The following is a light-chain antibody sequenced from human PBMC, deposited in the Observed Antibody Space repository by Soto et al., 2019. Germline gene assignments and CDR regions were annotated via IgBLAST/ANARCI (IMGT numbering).Light chain of an antibody. V-gene: IGKV1-5*01. Sequence: DIQMTQSPSTLSASVGDRDTISCRASQSISTWLAWYQQKPGKAPDLLIYDGSSLESGVPSRFSGSASGTEFTLTISSLQPDDFATYWCQQYFDDSTTFCGGTKVDIK. J-gene: IGKJ4*01. CDR2: DGS. CDR1: QSISTW. CDR3: QQYFDDSTT.